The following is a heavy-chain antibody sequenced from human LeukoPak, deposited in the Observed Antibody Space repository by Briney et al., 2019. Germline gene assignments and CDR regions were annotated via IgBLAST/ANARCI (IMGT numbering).Heavy chain of an antibody. CDR3: AKDRDSSGFLALLFDY. CDR1: GFTFSSYA. V-gene: IGHV3-23*01. D-gene: IGHD3-22*01. J-gene: IGHJ4*02. CDR2: ISGSGGST. Sequence: PGGSLRLSCAASGFTFSSYAMSWVRQAPGKGLEWVSAISGSGGSTYYADSVKGRFTISRDNSKNTLYLQMNSLRAEDTAVYYCAKDRDSSGFLALLFDYWGQGTLVTVSS.